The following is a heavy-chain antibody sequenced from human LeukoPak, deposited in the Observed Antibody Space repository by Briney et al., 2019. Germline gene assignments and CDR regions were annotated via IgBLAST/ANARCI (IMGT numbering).Heavy chain of an antibody. CDR3: ARVYHSSSWVYNYNYGMDV. Sequence: ASVNVSCKPSVYIFTSYDINWVGQATGQGLEWMGWMNPNSDNTGDAQKFQDRVTMTRTTSISTAYMELSSLRSEDTAVYYCARVYHSSSWVYNYNYGMDVWGQGTTVTVSS. V-gene: IGHV1-8*01. D-gene: IGHD6-13*01. J-gene: IGHJ6*02. CDR2: MNPNSDNT. CDR1: VYIFTSYD.